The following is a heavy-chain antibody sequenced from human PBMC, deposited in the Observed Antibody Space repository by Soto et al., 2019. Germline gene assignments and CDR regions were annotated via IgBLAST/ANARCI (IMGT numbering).Heavy chain of an antibody. V-gene: IGHV3-48*02. J-gene: IGHJ6*02. CDR2: INSTSSTK. CDR3: ARRITMVRGPYYYYAMDV. CDR1: GFTFSSHT. D-gene: IGHD3-10*01. Sequence: PGGSLRLSCAASGFTFSSHTMNWVRQAPGNGLEWISFINSTSSTKNYSDSVKRRFTISRDHANNSLYLQMNSWIEEDTAVYYCARRITMVRGPYYYYAMDVWGQGTTVTVSS.